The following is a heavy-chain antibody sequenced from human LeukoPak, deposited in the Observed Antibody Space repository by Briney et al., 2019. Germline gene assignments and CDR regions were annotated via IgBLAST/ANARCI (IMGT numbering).Heavy chain of an antibody. V-gene: IGHV3-23*01. D-gene: IGHD3-9*01. Sequence: GGSLRLSCEAYGFTFSIYAMTWVSQAPGKGLEWVSTFTNHHTTYYTDSVKGRFTISRDNSKNTLYLQMDSVRPEDTAVYYCAKEGYDILTGYRTNWFDPWGQGTLVTVSS. CDR1: GFTFSIYA. J-gene: IGHJ5*02. CDR2: FTNHHTT. CDR3: AKEGYDILTGYRTNWFDP.